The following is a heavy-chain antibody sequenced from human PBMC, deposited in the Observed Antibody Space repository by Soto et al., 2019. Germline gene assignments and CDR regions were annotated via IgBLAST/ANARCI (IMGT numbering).Heavy chain of an antibody. V-gene: IGHV1-69*08. CDR1: GGTFSSYT. D-gene: IGHD2-2*01. CDR3: ARERGPKDIVVVPAATHDAFDI. Sequence: QVQLVQSGAEVQKPGSSVKVSCKASGGTFSSYTISWVRQAPGQGLEWMGRIIPILGIANYAQKFQGRVTITADKSTSTAYMELSSLRSEDTAVYYCARERGPKDIVVVPAATHDAFDIWGQGTMVTVSS. J-gene: IGHJ3*02. CDR2: IIPILGIA.